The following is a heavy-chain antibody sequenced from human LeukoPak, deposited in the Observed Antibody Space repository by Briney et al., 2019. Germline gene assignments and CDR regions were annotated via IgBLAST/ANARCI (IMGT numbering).Heavy chain of an antibody. V-gene: IGHV4-4*07. CDR1: GGSFSSYF. D-gene: IGHD3-10*01. CDR2: IHTTGST. CDR3: AKEGGEAYQRSLDY. J-gene: IGHJ4*02. Sequence: SETLSLTCSVSGGSFSSYFWTWIRQPAGKGLEWIGRIHTTGSTNYSPSLKSRVTMSVDTSKNHFSLNLSSVTAAHTAVYYCAKEGGEAYQRSLDYWGQGILVTVSS.